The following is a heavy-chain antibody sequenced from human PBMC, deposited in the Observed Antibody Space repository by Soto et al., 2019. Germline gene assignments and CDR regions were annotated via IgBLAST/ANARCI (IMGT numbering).Heavy chain of an antibody. Sequence: EVQLVESGGGLVRPGGSLRLSCEASGFTFSSYSMNWVRQAPGKGLEWLSHISRSSDTINYADSVKGRFTISRDNAQNSLYLQMNSLRAEDTAVYYCVRAAWIPPFDHWGQGTLVSVSS. D-gene: IGHD1-1*01. CDR3: VRAAWIPPFDH. CDR2: ISRSSDTI. V-gene: IGHV3-48*01. CDR1: GFTFSSYS. J-gene: IGHJ4*02.